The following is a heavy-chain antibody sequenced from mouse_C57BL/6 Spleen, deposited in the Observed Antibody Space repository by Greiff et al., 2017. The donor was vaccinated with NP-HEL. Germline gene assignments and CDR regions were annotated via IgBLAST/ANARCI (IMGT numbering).Heavy chain of an antibody. CDR2: IDPANGNT. J-gene: IGHJ4*01. Sequence: EVQLQESVAELVRPGASVKLSCTASGFNIKNTYMHWVKQRPEQGLEWIGRIDPANGNTKYAPKFQGKATITADTSSNTAYLQLSSLTSEDTAIYYCATTVVAPYYAMDYWGQGTSVTVSS. D-gene: IGHD1-1*01. V-gene: IGHV14-3*01. CDR3: ATTVVAPYYAMDY. CDR1: GFNIKNTY.